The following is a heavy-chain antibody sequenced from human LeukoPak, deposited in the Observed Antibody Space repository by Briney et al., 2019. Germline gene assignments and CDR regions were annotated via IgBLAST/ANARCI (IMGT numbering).Heavy chain of an antibody. CDR2: INPNSGGT. Sequence: ASVKVSCKASGYTFTGYYMHWVRQAPGQGLEWMGWINPNSGGTNYAQKFQGRVTMTRDTSTSTVYMELSSLRSEDTAVYYCARGGSQQLVIPMRWWGQGTLVTVSS. J-gene: IGHJ4*02. CDR1: GYTFTGYY. D-gene: IGHD6-13*01. CDR3: ARGGSQQLVIPMRW. V-gene: IGHV1-2*02.